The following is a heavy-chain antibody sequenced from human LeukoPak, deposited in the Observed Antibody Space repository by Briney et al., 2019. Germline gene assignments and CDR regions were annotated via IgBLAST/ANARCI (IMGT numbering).Heavy chain of an antibody. CDR1: GFTVIAND. CDR3: ARGVEPLAANTLAY. D-gene: IGHD1-14*01. V-gene: IGHV3-53*01. CDR2: LYSDGNT. J-gene: IGHJ4*02. Sequence: GGSLRLSCAASGFTVIANDMTWLRQAPGKGLEWVSVLYSDGNTKYADSVQGRFTISRDNSKNTLYLEMNSLSPDDTAVDYCARGVEPLAANTLAYWGQGTLVTVSS.